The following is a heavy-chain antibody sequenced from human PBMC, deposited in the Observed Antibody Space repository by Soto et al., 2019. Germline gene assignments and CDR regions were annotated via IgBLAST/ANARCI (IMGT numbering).Heavy chain of an antibody. CDR1: GLTFSSFA. CDR3: VISIAGHSYYYMDV. J-gene: IGHJ6*03. Sequence: EVQLLESGGGLVQPGGSLRLSCAASGLTFSSFAMTWVRHGPGKGLEWVSAISGSGDATYYAASVKGRFTISRDNSKNTLFLQMSSLRAEDAAVYYCVISIAGHSYYYMDVWGKGTTVTVSS. D-gene: IGHD6-6*01. CDR2: ISGSGDAT. V-gene: IGHV3-23*01.